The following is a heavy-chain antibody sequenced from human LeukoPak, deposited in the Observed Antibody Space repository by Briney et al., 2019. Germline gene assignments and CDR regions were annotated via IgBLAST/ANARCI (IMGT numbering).Heavy chain of an antibody. Sequence: SVKVSCEASGYTFTSYGISWVRQAPGQGLEWMGRIIPIFGTTNYARNFQGRVTITTVKSTSTAYMELSSLRSEDTAVYYCAKAGLYDYVWGSYRQKWFDPWGQGTLVTVSS. CDR3: AKAGLYDYVWGSYRQKWFDP. D-gene: IGHD3-16*02. V-gene: IGHV1-69*05. J-gene: IGHJ5*02. CDR2: IIPIFGTT. CDR1: GYTFTSYG.